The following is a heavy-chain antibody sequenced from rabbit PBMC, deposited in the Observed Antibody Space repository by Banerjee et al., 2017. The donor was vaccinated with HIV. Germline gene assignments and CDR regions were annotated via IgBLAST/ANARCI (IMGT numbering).Heavy chain of an antibody. D-gene: IGHD4-1*01. Sequence: QLKESGGGLVQPGGSLTLSCKASGFSFSSSYCMCWVRQAPGKGLEWIGYIDPVFGSTYYASWVNGRFTISSHNAQNTLYLQLNSLTAADTATYFCVRDLGGWGGNLWGQGTLVTVS. V-gene: IGHV1S7*01. CDR2: IDPVFGST. CDR3: VRDLGGWGGNL. J-gene: IGHJ4*01. CDR1: GFSFSSSYC.